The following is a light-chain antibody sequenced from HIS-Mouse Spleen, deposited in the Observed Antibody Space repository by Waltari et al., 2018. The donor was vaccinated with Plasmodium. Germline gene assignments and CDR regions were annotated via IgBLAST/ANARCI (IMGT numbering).Light chain of an antibody. CDR3: QQYDNLPPYT. J-gene: IGKJ2*01. V-gene: IGKV1-33*01. Sequence: DIQMTKSPSSLPASLGARVTITCQASQDISNYLNWYQQKPGKAPKPLIYDASNLETGVPSRFSGSGSGTDFTFTISSLQPEDIATYYCQQYDNLPPYTFGQGTKLEIK. CDR1: QDISNY. CDR2: DAS.